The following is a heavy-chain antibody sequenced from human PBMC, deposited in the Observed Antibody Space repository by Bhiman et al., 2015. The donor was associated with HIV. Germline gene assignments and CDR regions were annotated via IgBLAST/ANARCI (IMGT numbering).Heavy chain of an antibody. CDR2: ITSTGET. Sequence: EVQLVESGGGLVQPGGSLRLSCAASGFDFNIYDMHWVRQVAGKGLEWVSGITSTGETSYQDSLKGRFIISRENAKNSFSLQMDSLRAEDTAVYYCVRDSSSWYGIFWGQGALVTVSA. CDR1: GFDFNIYD. V-gene: IGHV3-13*01. J-gene: IGHJ4*02. CDR3: VRDSSSWYGIF. D-gene: IGHD6-13*01.